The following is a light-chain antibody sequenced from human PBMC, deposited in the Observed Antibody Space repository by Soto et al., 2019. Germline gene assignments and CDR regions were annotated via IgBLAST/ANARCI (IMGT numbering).Light chain of an antibody. Sequence: IVLTQSPGTLSLSPGERTTLSCRASQSISRYLAWYQQKPGQGPRLLIYGASSRATGTPDRFSGSGSGTDFTLTINRLEPEDFALYYCQQYGGSPLTFGGGTKVDVK. V-gene: IGKV3-20*01. J-gene: IGKJ4*01. CDR3: QQYGGSPLT. CDR2: GAS. CDR1: QSISRY.